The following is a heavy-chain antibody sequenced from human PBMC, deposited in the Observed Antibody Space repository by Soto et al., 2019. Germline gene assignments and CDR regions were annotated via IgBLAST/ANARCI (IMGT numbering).Heavy chain of an antibody. J-gene: IGHJ4*02. CDR2: ISSSSSYI. CDR3: ARVSILAAAGTSGFDY. V-gene: IGHV3-21*01. D-gene: IGHD6-13*01. CDR1: GFTFSSYS. Sequence: GGSLRLSCAASGFTFSSYSMNWVRQAPGKGLEWVSSISSSSSYIYYADSVKGRFTISRDNAKNSLYLQMNSLRAEDTAVYYCARVSILAAAGTSGFDYWGQGTLVTVSS.